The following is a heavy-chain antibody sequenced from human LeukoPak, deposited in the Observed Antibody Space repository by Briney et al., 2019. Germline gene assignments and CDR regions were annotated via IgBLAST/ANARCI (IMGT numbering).Heavy chain of an antibody. CDR1: GFTVSSNY. V-gene: IGHV3-53*01. Sequence: GGSLRLSCAASGFTVSSNYMSWVRQAPGKGLEWVSVIYSGGSTYYADSVKGRFTISRDNSKTTLYLQMNSLRAEDTATYYCATGSGNYYYYFDYWGQGTLVTVSS. CDR2: IYSGGST. D-gene: IGHD1-26*01. J-gene: IGHJ4*02. CDR3: ATGSGNYYYYFDY.